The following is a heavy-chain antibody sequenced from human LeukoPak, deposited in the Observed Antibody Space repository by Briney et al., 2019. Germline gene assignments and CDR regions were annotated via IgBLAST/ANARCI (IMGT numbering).Heavy chain of an antibody. D-gene: IGHD3-10*01. CDR1: GFTYSRYG. J-gene: IGHJ4*02. CDR3: ARDRGIPRPGDY. V-gene: IGHV3-33*01. CDR2: IWYDGSYK. Sequence: GGSLRLSCAASGFTYSRYGMHWVRQAPGKGLEWVAVIWYDGSYKKYADSVKGRFTISRDNAKNSLYLQMNSLRAEDTAVYYCARDRGIPRPGDYWGQGTLVTVSS.